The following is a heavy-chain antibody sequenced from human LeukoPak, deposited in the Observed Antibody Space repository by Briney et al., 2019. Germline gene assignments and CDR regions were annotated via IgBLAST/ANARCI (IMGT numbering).Heavy chain of an antibody. D-gene: IGHD3-16*01. CDR2: IYYSGST. CDR1: GGSISSYY. CDR3: ARDSMRGAN. V-gene: IGHV4-59*12. Sequence: SETLSLTCTVSGGSISSYYWSWIRQPPGKGLEYIGYIYYSGSTYYNPSLKSRVTISVDTSKNQFSLKLSSVTAADTAVYYCARDSMRGANWGQGTLVTVSS. J-gene: IGHJ4*02.